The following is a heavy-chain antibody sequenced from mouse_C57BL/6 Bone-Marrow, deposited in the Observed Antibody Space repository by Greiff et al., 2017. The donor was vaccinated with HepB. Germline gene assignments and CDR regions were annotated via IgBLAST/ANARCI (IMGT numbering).Heavy chain of an antibody. CDR1: GYTFTSYW. CDR3: TRSGYCGRTYALDY. D-gene: IGHD1-1*01. Sequence: VQLQQSGTVLVRPGASVKMSCKTSGYTFTSYWMHWVKQRPGQGLEWIGAIYPGNSDTSYNQKFKGKAKLTADTSASTAYMELSSLTTEDSAVYYCTRSGYCGRTYALDYWGQGTSVTVSS. CDR2: IYPGNSDT. J-gene: IGHJ4*01. V-gene: IGHV1-5*01.